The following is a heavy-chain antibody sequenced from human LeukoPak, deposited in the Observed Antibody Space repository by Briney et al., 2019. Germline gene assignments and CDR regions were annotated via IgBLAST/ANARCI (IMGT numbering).Heavy chain of an antibody. CDR1: GFTFSSFW. J-gene: IGHJ4*02. CDR2: INSDGSET. V-gene: IGHV3-74*03. CDR3: ARVRMGDDFNPFDY. D-gene: IGHD3-16*01. Sequence: GSLRLSCAASGFTFSSFWIYWVRHAPGKGLVWVSRINSDGSETMYADSVKGRFTISRDNAKNTLYLEMNTLRAEDTAVYYCARVRMGDDFNPFDYWGQGTLVTDSS.